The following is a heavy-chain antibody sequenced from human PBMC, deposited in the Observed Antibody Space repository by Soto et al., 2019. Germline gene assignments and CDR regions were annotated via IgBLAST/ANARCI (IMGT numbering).Heavy chain of an antibody. V-gene: IGHV4-59*01. J-gene: IGHJ6*03. Sequence: PSETLSLTCTVSGGSISSYYWSWIRQPPGKGLEWIGYIYYSGSTNYNPSLKSRVTISVDTSKNQFSLKLSSVTAADTAVYYCARVWAGVVGDFGHYYMDFWGKGTTVTVSS. CDR2: IYYSGST. D-gene: IGHD3-3*01. CDR1: GGSISSYY. CDR3: ARVWAGVVGDFGHYYMDF.